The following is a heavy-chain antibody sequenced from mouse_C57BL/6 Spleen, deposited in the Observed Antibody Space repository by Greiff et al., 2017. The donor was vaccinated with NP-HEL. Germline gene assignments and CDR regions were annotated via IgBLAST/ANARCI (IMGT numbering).Heavy chain of an antibody. Sequence: EVQLVESGPGLVKPSQSLSLTCSVPGYSITSGYYWNWIRQFPGNTLEWMGYISYDGSNNYNPSIKNRIYITRDTSKTQFFLKLNSVTTEDTATYYCASDFDSNYEYFDYWGQGTTLTVSS. CDR3: ASDFDSNYEYFDY. V-gene: IGHV3-6*01. CDR1: GYSITSGYY. D-gene: IGHD2-5*01. CDR2: ISYDGSN. J-gene: IGHJ2*01.